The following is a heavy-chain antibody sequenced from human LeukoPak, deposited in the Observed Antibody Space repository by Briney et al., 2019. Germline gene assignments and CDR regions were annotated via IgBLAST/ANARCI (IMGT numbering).Heavy chain of an antibody. Sequence: GGSLRLSWAASGFTFGSYAMSWVRQAPGKGLEWVSAISGSGGSTYYADSVKGRFTISRDNSKNTLYLQMNSLRAEDTAAYYCAKDQAGNYDFWSGYYLYWGQGTLVTVSS. D-gene: IGHD3-3*01. CDR3: AKDQAGNYDFWSGYYLY. J-gene: IGHJ4*02. CDR1: GFTFGSYA. CDR2: ISGSGGST. V-gene: IGHV3-23*01.